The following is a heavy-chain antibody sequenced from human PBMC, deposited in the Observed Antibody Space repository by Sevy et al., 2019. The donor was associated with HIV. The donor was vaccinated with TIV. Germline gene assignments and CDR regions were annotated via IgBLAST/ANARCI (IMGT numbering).Heavy chain of an antibody. CDR2: ISSNGGST. CDR1: GFTFSSYA. Sequence: GGSLRLSCAASGFTFSSYAMHWVRQAPGKGLEYVSAISSNGGSTYYANSVKGRFTISRDNSKNTLYLQMNSLRAEDTAVYYCARESVGYGDYDDAFDIWGQGTMVTVSS. CDR3: ARESVGYGDYDDAFDI. V-gene: IGHV3-64*01. D-gene: IGHD4-17*01. J-gene: IGHJ3*02.